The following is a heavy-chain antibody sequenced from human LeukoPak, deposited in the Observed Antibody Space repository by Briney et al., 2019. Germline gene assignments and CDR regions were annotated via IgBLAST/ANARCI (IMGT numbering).Heavy chain of an antibody. D-gene: IGHD3-10*01. Sequence: SQTLSLTCTVSGVSISSGGYYWSWIRQHPGRGLEWIGYIYYSGSTYYNPSFKSRVTIAVDTSKNQFSLKLSSVTAADTAVYYCALWFGELGAFDPWGQGTLVTVSS. J-gene: IGHJ5*02. CDR2: IYYSGST. CDR3: ALWFGELGAFDP. CDR1: GVSISSGGYY. V-gene: IGHV4-31*03.